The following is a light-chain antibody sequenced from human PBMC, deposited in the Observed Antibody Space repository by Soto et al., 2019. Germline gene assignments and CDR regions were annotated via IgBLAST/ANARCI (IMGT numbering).Light chain of an antibody. V-gene: IGKV3-20*01. CDR3: QQYGSSRT. CDR2: GAS. Sequence: EIVLTQSPGTLSLSPGERATLSCRASQSVSNSYLAWYQQRPGQAPRLLIYGASSRATGIPDRFSGSGSGTDFTLNISRLEPEDFAVYYCQQYGSSRTFGQGTKVEIK. CDR1: QSVSNSY. J-gene: IGKJ1*01.